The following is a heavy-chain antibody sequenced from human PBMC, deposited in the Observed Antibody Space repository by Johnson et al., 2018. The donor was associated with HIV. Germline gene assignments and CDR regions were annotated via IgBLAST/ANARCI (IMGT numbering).Heavy chain of an antibody. CDR3: ARGYDSHGAFDI. Sequence: VLLVESGGGLVQPGGSPRLSCAASGFTFSSYAMHWVRQAPGKGLEYVSAISSNGGSTYYANSVKGRFTISRDNSKNTLYLQMGSLRAEDMAVYYCARGYDSHGAFDIWGQGTMVTVSS. D-gene: IGHD5-12*01. V-gene: IGHV3-64*01. CDR2: ISSNGGST. J-gene: IGHJ3*02. CDR1: GFTFSSYA.